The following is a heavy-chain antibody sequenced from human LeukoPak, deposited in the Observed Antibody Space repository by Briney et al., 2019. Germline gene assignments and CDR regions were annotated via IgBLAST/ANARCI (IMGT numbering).Heavy chain of an antibody. V-gene: IGHV4-30-2*01. CDR1: GGSISSGGYS. CDR3: ARVWWGQLVLDY. D-gene: IGHD6-13*01. J-gene: IGHJ4*02. Sequence: SETLSLTCAVSGGSISSGGYSWSWIRQPPGKGLEWIGYIYHSGSTYYNPSLKSRVTISVDRSKNQFSLKLSSVTAADTAVYYCARVWWGQLVLDYWGQGTLVTVSS. CDR2: IYHSGST.